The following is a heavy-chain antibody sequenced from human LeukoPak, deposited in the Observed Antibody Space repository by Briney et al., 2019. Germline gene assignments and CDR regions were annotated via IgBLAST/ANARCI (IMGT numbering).Heavy chain of an antibody. D-gene: IGHD4-17*01. CDR1: GFTFSSYG. CDR3: AKGGYGDFRGDY. V-gene: IGHV3-23*01. Sequence: GGSLRLSCAASGFTFSSYGMHWVRQAPGKGLEWVSAIVGSGGTTYYADSVKGRFTISRDNSKNTLFLQMTSLRAEDTAIYYCAKGGYGDFRGDYWGQGTLVTV. J-gene: IGHJ4*02. CDR2: IVGSGGTT.